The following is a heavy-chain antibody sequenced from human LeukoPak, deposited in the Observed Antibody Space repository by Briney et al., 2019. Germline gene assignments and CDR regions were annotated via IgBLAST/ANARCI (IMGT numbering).Heavy chain of an antibody. J-gene: IGHJ3*02. CDR1: GYTFTGYY. CDR3: ARPRLVQGKYDAFDI. Sequence: ASVKVSCKASGYTFTGYYMHWVRQAPGQGLEWMGWINPNSGGTSYAQKFQGRVNMTRDMSTSTVYMELSSLRSEDTAVYYCARPRLVQGKYDAFDIWGQGTMVTVSS. CDR2: INPNSGGT. V-gene: IGHV1-2*02. D-gene: IGHD2-2*01.